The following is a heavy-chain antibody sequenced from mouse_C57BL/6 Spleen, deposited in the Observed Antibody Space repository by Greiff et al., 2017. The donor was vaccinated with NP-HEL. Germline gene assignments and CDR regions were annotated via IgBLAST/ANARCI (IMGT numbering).Heavy chain of an antibody. Sequence: QVQLQQPGAELVMPGASVKLSCKASGYTFTSYWMHWVKQRPGQGLEWIGEIDPSASYTNYNQKFKGKSTLTVDKSSSTAYMQLSSLTSEDSAVYYCARGGDDYVDYYAMDYWGQGTSVTVSS. CDR3: ARGGDDYVDYYAMDY. J-gene: IGHJ4*01. V-gene: IGHV1-69*01. CDR1: GYTFTSYW. D-gene: IGHD2-4*01. CDR2: IDPSASYT.